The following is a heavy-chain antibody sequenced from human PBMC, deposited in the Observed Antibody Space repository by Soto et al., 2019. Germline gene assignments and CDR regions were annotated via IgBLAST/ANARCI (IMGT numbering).Heavy chain of an antibody. CDR2: IYYSGST. CDR1: GGSISSYY. D-gene: IGHD4-17*01. Sequence: PSETLSLTCTVSGGSISSYYWSWIRQPPGKGLEWIGYIYYSGSTNYNPSLKSRVTISVDTSKNQFSLKLSSVTAADTAVYYCARLYGDYADYYYYMDVWGKGTTVTV. J-gene: IGHJ6*03. CDR3: ARLYGDYADYYYYMDV. V-gene: IGHV4-59*08.